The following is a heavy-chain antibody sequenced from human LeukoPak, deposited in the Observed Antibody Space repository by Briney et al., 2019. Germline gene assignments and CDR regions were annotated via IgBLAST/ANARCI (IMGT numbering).Heavy chain of an antibody. CDR3: AREDGDLDY. CDR2: IYTSGST. V-gene: IGHV4-39*07. Sequence: PSETLSLTCTVSGGSINSGSYYWGWIRQPPGKGLEWIGRIYTSGSTNYSPSLKSRVTMSVDTSKNQFSLKLSSVTAADTAVYYCAREDGDLDYWGQGTLVTVSS. D-gene: IGHD4-17*01. CDR1: GGSINSGSYY. J-gene: IGHJ4*02.